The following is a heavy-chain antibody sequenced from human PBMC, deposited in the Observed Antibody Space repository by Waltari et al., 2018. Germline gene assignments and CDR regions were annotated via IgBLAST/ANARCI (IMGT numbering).Heavy chain of an antibody. Sequence: QVQLVQSGAEVKKPGSSVKVSCKASGGTFRSYAIRWVRQAPGQGLEWMGGIIPIFGTANYAQKFQGRVTITADKSTSTAYMELSSLRSEDTAVYYCAREDQGYYYMDVWGKGTTVTVSS. CDR1: GGTFRSYA. CDR3: AREDQGYYYMDV. J-gene: IGHJ6*03. CDR2: IIPIFGTA. V-gene: IGHV1-69*14.